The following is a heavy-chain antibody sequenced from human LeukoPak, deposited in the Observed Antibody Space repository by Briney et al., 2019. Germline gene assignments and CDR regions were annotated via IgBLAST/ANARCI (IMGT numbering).Heavy chain of an antibody. CDR2: ISGDSGST. D-gene: IGHD6-19*01. CDR3: ARESESSGWYDY. CDR1: GFIFHDYA. V-gene: IGHV3-43*02. Sequence: PGGPLRLSCAAPGFIFHDYAIHWARQAPGKGLERVSLISGDSGSTFYADSVKGRFPVSRDNSKNSLYLQMNSLRSDDTALYYCARESESSGWYDYWGQGTLVTVSS. J-gene: IGHJ4*02.